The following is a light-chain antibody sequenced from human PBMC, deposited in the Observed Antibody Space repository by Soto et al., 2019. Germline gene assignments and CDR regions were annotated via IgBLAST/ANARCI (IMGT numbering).Light chain of an antibody. V-gene: IGKV3-20*01. CDR1: QSVSSIY. CDR2: GAS. J-gene: IGKJ1*01. CDR3: QHYGSSGT. Sequence: EIVLTQSPGTLSLSPGERATPSCRASQSVSSIYLAWYQQKPGQAPRLLIYGASSRATGIPDRFSGSGSGTDFTLTISRLEPEDFAVYYCQHYGSSGTFGQGAKVDIK.